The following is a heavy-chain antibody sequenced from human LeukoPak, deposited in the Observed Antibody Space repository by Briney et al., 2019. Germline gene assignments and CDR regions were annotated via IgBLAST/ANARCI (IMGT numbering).Heavy chain of an antibody. CDR2: ISSSSTI. Sequence: GGSLRLSCAASGFTFSSYSMNWVRQAPGKGLEWVSYISSSSTIYYADSVKGRFTISRDNAKNSLYLQMNSLRPEDTAVYHCASYNNRWTAFDYWGQGTLVTVSS. CDR3: ASYNNRWTAFDY. CDR1: GFTFSSYS. J-gene: IGHJ4*02. D-gene: IGHD3/OR15-3a*01. V-gene: IGHV3-48*01.